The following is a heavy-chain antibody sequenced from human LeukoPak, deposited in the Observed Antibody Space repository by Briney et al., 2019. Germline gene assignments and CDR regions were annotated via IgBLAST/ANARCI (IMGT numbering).Heavy chain of an antibody. CDR1: GFTFDDYA. V-gene: IGHV4-59*01. D-gene: IGHD1-26*01. Sequence: GSLRLSCAASGFTFDDYAMHWVRQPPGKGPEWIGHISNSGSTYYSPSLSSRVTISLDTSKNQFSLKLRSVTAADTAVYYCARGGASSIPLDYWGRGTLVTVSS. J-gene: IGHJ4*02. CDR3: ARGGASSIPLDY. CDR2: ISNSGST.